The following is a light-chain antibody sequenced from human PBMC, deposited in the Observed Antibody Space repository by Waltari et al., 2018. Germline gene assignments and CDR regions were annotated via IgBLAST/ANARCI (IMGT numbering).Light chain of an antibody. CDR2: EAT. J-gene: IGLJ3*02. Sequence: QSALTQPASVSGSPGQSITISCTGTSSDFGNYNLVSWYQRHPGKPPKLIIYEATKRPSDISNHFSASKSGNTASRTISRLQAEDEADYFCCSYADSNTWVFGGGTRLTVL. CDR3: CSYADSNTWV. CDR1: SSDFGNYNL. V-gene: IGLV2-23*01.